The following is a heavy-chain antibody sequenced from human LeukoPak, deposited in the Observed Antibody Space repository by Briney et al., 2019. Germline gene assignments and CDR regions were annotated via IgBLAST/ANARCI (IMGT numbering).Heavy chain of an antibody. CDR3: AKGGWVES. D-gene: IGHD5-24*01. V-gene: IGHV3-74*01. CDR1: GFIFSSFW. J-gene: IGHJ5*02. Sequence: GGSLRLSCAASGFIFSSFWMHWVRQVPGKGLVWVSHINSDGRTTDYADSVRGRFTISRDNSKNTLYLQMNSLRAEDTAVYYCAKGGWVESWGQGTLVTVSS. CDR2: INSDGRTT.